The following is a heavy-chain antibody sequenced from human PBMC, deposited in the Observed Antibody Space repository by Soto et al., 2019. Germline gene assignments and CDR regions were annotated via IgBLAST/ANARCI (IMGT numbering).Heavy chain of an antibody. Sequence: PSETLSLTCTVSGGSISRYYWNWIRQPPGKGLEWIGYIYYSGSTYYNPSLKSRVTISVDTSKNQFSLKLSSVTAADTAVYYCARGGIAAAAPPDYWGQGTLVTVS. CDR3: ARGGIAAAAPPDY. V-gene: IGHV4-59*12. CDR2: IYYSGST. J-gene: IGHJ4*02. CDR1: GGSISRYY. D-gene: IGHD6-13*01.